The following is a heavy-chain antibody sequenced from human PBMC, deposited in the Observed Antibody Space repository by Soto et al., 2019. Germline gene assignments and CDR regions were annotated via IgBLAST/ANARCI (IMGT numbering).Heavy chain of an antibody. CDR2: INSDGSTT. V-gene: IGHV3-74*01. CDR3: ARVLTGSYNWFDP. J-gene: IGHJ5*02. CDR1: GFSFSSYW. Sequence: EVQLVESGGGLVQPGGSLRLSCAASGFSFSSYWMHWVRQVPGKGLVWVSRINSDGSTTTYADSVKGRFTISRDNAKNTLYLQMNSLRVEDTAVSYCARVLTGSYNWFDPWGQGTLVTVSS. D-gene: IGHD1-26*01.